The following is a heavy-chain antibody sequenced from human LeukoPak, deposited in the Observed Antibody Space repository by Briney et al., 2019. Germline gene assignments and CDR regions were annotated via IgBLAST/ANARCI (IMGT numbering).Heavy chain of an antibody. D-gene: IGHD3-3*01. Sequence: QPGGSLRLSCAASGFTFSGSAMHWVRQASGKGLEWVGRIRSKANRYATAYAASVKGRFTISRDDSKNTAYLQMNSLKTEDTAVYYCTVNWGLFGAPFMAGGYYYYMDVWGKGTTVTVSS. V-gene: IGHV3-73*01. CDR2: IRSKANRYAT. CDR3: TVNWGLFGAPFMAGGYYYYMDV. J-gene: IGHJ6*03. CDR1: GFTFSGSA.